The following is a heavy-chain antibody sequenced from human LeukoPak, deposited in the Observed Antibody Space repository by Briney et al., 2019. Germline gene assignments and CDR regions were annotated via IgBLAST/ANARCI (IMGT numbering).Heavy chain of an antibody. V-gene: IGHV3-23*01. CDR1: GFSFSNYA. D-gene: IGHD2-15*01. J-gene: IGHJ4*02. Sequence: GRSLRLSCVASGFSFSNYAMYWVRQAPGKGLEWVSSISISGGSTYYADSVKGRFTISRDNSENTLYLEMNSLRAEDTAVYYCASVVVAATRFDYWGQGTLVTVSS. CDR3: ASVVVAATRFDY. CDR2: ISISGGST.